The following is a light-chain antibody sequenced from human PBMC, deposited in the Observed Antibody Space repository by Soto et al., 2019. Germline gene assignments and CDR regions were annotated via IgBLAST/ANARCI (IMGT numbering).Light chain of an antibody. V-gene: IGLV1-47*01. J-gene: IGLJ1*01. CDR1: SSNIRGSD. CDR2: KNN. Sequence: QSVLTQPPSASGTPGQRITISCSGSSSNIRGSDVYWYQQLPGTAPKLLIRKNNQRPSGVPDRFSGSKSGTSASLAISGLRYEDEADYYCAAWDGSMSGYVFGAGTKVTVL. CDR3: AAWDGSMSGYV.